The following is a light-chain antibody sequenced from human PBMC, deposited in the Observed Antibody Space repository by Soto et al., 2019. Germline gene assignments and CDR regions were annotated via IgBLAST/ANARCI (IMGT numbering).Light chain of an antibody. Sequence: EIVLTQSPGTLSLSPGERATLSCRASQSVRSNYLAWYQHKIGRAPRLLIYGASTRATGIPDRFSSSGSGTDFTLTISRLEPEDFAVYFCQQYGISPPYTFGQGTKLETK. V-gene: IGKV3-20*01. CDR1: QSVRSNY. CDR3: QQYGISPPYT. J-gene: IGKJ2*01. CDR2: GAS.